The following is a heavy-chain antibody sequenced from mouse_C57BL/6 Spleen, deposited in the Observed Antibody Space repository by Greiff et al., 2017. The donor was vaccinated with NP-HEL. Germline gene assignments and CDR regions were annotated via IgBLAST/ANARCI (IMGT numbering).Heavy chain of an antibody. CDR3: ARHRDYNYFDY. D-gene: IGHD2-4*01. Sequence: EVKVVESGGGLVQPGGSLSLSCAASGFTFTDYYMSWVRQPPGKALEWLGVIRNKANGYTTEYSATVKGRFTISRDNSQSILYLQMSALRAEDSATYYCARHRDYNYFDYWGQGTTLTVSS. V-gene: IGHV7-3*01. J-gene: IGHJ2*01. CDR2: IRNKANGYTT. CDR1: GFTFTDYY.